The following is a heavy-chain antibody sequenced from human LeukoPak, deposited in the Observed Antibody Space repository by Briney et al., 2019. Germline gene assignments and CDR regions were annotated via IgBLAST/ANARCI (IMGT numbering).Heavy chain of an antibody. J-gene: IGHJ5*02. Sequence: SETLFLTCTVSGGSISSYYWSWIRQPAGKGLEWIGRIYTSGSTNYNPSLKSRVTMSVDTSKNQFSLKLSSVTAADTAVYYCARDPYSGGSSHRFDPWGQGTLVTVSS. CDR3: ARDPYSGGSSHRFDP. CDR1: GGSISSYY. D-gene: IGHD6-6*01. V-gene: IGHV4-4*07. CDR2: IYTSGST.